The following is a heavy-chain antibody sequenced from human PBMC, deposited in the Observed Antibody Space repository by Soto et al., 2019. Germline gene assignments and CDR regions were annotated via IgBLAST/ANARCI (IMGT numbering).Heavy chain of an antibody. Sequence: PGGSLSLSCAASGFTFSSYAMSWVRQAPGKGLEWVSAISGSGGSTYYADSVKGRFTISIDNSKNTLYLQMNSLRAEDTAVYYCAKDHIAAAGSFDYWGQGTLVTVSS. D-gene: IGHD6-13*01. V-gene: IGHV3-23*01. CDR2: ISGSGGST. CDR3: AKDHIAAAGSFDY. CDR1: GFTFSSYA. J-gene: IGHJ4*02.